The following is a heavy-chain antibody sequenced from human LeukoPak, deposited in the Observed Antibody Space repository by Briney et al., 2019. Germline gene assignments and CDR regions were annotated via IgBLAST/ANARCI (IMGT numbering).Heavy chain of an antibody. Sequence: GSLRLSCAASGFTVSSNYMSWVRQPPGKGLEWIGEINHSGSTNYNPSLKSRVTISVDTSKNQFSLKLSSVTAADTAVYYCARGRVYWGSYFDYWGQGTLVTVSS. CDR1: GFTVSSNY. CDR2: INHSGST. CDR3: ARGRVYWGSYFDY. V-gene: IGHV4-34*01. J-gene: IGHJ4*02. D-gene: IGHD7-27*01.